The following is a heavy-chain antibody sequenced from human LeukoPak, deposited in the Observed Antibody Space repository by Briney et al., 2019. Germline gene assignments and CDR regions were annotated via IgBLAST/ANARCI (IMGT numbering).Heavy chain of an antibody. J-gene: IGHJ6*02. V-gene: IGHV1-46*01. CDR2: INPSGGST. Sequence: VASVKVSCKASGYTFTSYYMHWVRQAPGQGLEWMGIINPSGGSTSYAQKFQGRVTMTRDTSTSTVYMELSSLRSEDTAVYCCARVEAAAALVYYGMDVWGQGTTVNVSS. D-gene: IGHD6-13*01. CDR1: GYTFTSYY. CDR3: ARVEAAAALVYYGMDV.